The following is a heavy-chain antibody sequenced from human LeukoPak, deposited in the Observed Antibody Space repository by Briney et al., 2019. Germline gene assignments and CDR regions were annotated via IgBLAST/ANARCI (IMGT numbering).Heavy chain of an antibody. J-gene: IGHJ4*02. V-gene: IGHV1-2*02. CDR1: GYTFTGYY. CDR3: ARDAMDTAMVNSGHSPHTFDY. D-gene: IGHD5-18*01. Sequence: ASVKVSCKASGYTFTGYYMHWVRQAPGQGLEWMGWINPNSGGTNYAQKFQGRVTMTRDTSISTAYMELSRLRSDDTAVYYCARDAMDTAMVNSGHSPHTFDYWGQGTLVTVSS. CDR2: INPNSGGT.